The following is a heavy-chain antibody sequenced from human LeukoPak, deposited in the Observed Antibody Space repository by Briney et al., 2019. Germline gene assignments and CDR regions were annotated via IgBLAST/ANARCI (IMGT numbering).Heavy chain of an antibody. CDR3: AKDPMVRGVGPFDY. D-gene: IGHD3-10*01. CDR1: VFTFSSYA. V-gene: IGHV3-23*01. CDR2: ISGSGGST. J-gene: IGHJ4*02. Sequence: GGSLRLSCAASVFTFSSYAMSWVRQAPGKGLEWVSAISGSGGSTYYADSVKGRFTISRDNSKNTLYLQMNSLRAEDTAVYYCAKDPMVRGVGPFDYWGQGTLVTVSS.